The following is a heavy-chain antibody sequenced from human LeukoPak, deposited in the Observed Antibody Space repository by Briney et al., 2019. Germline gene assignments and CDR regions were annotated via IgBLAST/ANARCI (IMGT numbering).Heavy chain of an antibody. CDR1: GGSISSGSYY. J-gene: IGHJ4*02. D-gene: IGHD5-24*01. CDR3: AREVEMPKIY. Sequence: SETLSLTCTVSGGSISSGSYYWSWIRQPAGKGLEWMGRIYTSGSTNYNPSLKPRVTISVDTSKNQFSLTLRSVTAADTAVYYCAREVEMPKIYWGQGTLVTVSS. V-gene: IGHV4-61*02. CDR2: IYTSGST.